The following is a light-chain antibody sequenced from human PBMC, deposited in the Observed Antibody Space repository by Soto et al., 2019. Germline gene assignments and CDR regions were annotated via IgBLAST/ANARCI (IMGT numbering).Light chain of an antibody. CDR3: SSYVGIVV. CDR2: EVS. V-gene: IGLV2-8*01. Sequence: QSALTQPPSASGSPGQSVTISCTGTSSDVGGYNYVSWYQQHPGKAPKLMIYEVSKRPSGVPDRFSGSKSGNTASLTVSGLQAEDEADYYCSSYVGIVVFGGGTKLTVL. CDR1: SSDVGGYNY. J-gene: IGLJ2*01.